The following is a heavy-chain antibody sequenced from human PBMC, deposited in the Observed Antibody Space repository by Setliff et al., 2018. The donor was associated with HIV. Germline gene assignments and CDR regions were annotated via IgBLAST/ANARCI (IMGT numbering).Heavy chain of an antibody. Sequence: SETLSLTCTVSGGSINNYYWSWIRQPPGKGLEWIGFIYYSGSTNYNPSLQSRVTISVETSKNQFSLKLSSVTAADTAVYYCARRFLEWFPPSYFYYYMDVWGKGTTVTVSS. CDR2: IYYSGST. D-gene: IGHD3-3*01. V-gene: IGHV4-59*01. CDR3: ARRFLEWFPPSYFYYYMDV. CDR1: GGSINNYY. J-gene: IGHJ6*03.